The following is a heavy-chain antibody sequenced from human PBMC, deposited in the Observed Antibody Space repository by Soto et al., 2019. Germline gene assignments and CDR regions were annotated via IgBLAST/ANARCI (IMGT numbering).Heavy chain of an antibody. CDR2: FDPEDGET. V-gene: IGHV1-24*01. D-gene: IGHD3-3*01. Sequence: GASVKVSCKVSGYTLTELSMHWVRQAPGKGLEWMGGFDPEDGETIYAQKFQGRVTMTEDTSTDTAYMELSSLRTEHTAVYYCAASLFRQDLWRPHFDFWGQGALVTVSS. CDR1: GYTLTELS. J-gene: IGHJ4*02. CDR3: AASLFRQDLWRPHFDF.